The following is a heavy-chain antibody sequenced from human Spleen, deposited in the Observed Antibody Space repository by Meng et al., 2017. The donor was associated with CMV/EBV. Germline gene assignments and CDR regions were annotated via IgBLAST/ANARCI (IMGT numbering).Heavy chain of an antibody. CDR3: AKDRFYSDF. Sequence: GESLKISCAASGFTFTSHDMSWVRQAPGKGLEWVSAINGGGDSRYYIDSVKGRFTISRDNSNNTLYLQMNSLRAEDTAVYYCAKDRFYSDFWGQGALVTVSS. CDR1: GFTFTSHD. CDR2: INGGGDSR. V-gene: IGHV3-23*01. J-gene: IGHJ4*02.